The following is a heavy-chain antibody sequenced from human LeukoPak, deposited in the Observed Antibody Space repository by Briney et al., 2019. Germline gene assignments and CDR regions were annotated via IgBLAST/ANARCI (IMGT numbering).Heavy chain of an antibody. CDR2: IIPILGIA. J-gene: IGHJ4*02. CDR1: GGTFSSYA. V-gene: IGHV1-69*04. Sequence: SVKVSCKASGGTFSSYAISWVRQAPGQGLEWMGRIIPILGIANYAQKFQGRVTITADKSTSTAYMELSSLRSEDTAVYYCARGLVGATTPDYWGQGTLVTVPS. D-gene: IGHD1-26*01. CDR3: ARGLVGATTPDY.